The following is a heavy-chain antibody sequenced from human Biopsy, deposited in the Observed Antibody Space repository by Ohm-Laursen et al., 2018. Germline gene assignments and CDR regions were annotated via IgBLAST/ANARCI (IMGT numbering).Heavy chain of an antibody. CDR3: ARATNSTGWPYCYFYGMDV. Sequence: SETLSLTCTVSGGSISSDYWSWIRQTPGKGLEWIGYIYYSGSTNYNPSLKSRVTISVDTSKNQFSLRLNSVTAADTAVYCCARATNSTGWPYCYFYGMDVWGQGTTVTVSS. D-gene: IGHD2/OR15-2a*01. V-gene: IGHV4-59*01. CDR2: IYYSGST. J-gene: IGHJ6*02. CDR1: GGSISSDY.